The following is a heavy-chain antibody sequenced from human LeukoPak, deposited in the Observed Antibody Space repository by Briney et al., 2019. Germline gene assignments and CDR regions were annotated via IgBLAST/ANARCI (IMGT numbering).Heavy chain of an antibody. Sequence: GRSLRLSCTVSGFTFSNYGMHWVRQAPGKGLEWVAVISYDGSNEYYADSVKGRFTISRDNSKNTLFLQMNSLRPEDTAVYHCAKVALFSGYYPPFDYWGQGTLVTVSS. CDR1: GFTFSNYG. V-gene: IGHV3-30*18. CDR2: ISYDGSNE. D-gene: IGHD3-22*01. CDR3: AKVALFSGYYPPFDY. J-gene: IGHJ4*02.